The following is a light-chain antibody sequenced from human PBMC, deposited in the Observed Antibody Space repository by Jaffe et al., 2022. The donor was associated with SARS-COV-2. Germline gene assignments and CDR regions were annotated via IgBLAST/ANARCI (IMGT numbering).Light chain of an antibody. Sequence: QSVLTQPPSASGTPGQRVTISCSGSSSNIGTKTAQWYQQLPGTTPKLLIYSNDQRPSGVPDRFSGSKSGTSASLAISGLQSEDEGDYYCVAWDDSLNAVVFGGGTKLTVL. CDR1: SSNIGTKT. J-gene: IGLJ2*01. CDR3: VAWDDSLNAVV. V-gene: IGLV1-44*01. CDR2: SND.